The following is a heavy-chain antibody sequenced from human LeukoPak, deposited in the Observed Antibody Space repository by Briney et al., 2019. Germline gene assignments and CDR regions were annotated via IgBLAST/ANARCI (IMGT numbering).Heavy chain of an antibody. V-gene: IGHV3-23*01. Sequence: GGSLRLSCAASGFTVNTYAMSWVRQAPGKGLEWVSGISGSGGNTYYADSVKGRFTISRDNSKNTLYLQMNSLRAEDTAVYYCAKCLSAAYSSGYYYGNDYWGQGTLVTVSS. CDR3: AKCLSAAYSSGYYYGNDY. D-gene: IGHD3-22*01. J-gene: IGHJ4*02. CDR1: GFTVNTYA. CDR2: ISGSGGNT.